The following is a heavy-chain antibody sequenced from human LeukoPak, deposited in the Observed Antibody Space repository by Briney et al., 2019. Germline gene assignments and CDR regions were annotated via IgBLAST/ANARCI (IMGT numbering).Heavy chain of an antibody. CDR2: IFPGDCDT. V-gene: IGHV5-51*01. Sequence: PGKSLKISCKTCGFGFADHWIGWVRQVPGKGQQRMGGIFPGDCDTRYSPSFQGQVPMSADRSIVTAYLHWSGLKASDSAIYYCARHFRSLMGYYHMDVWGKGTTVTVSS. D-gene: IGHD1-26*01. CDR1: GFGFADHW. J-gene: IGHJ6*03. CDR3: ARHFRSLMGYYHMDV.